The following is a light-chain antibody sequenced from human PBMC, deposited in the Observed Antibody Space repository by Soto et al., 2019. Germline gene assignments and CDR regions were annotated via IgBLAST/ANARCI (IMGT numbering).Light chain of an antibody. CDR2: LGS. CDR3: QQSYSNILS. CDR1: QSLLHSNGYNY. V-gene: IGKV2-28*01. J-gene: IGKJ4*01. Sequence: DIVMTQSPLSLPVTPGEPASISCRSSQSLLHSNGYNYLDWYLQKPGQSPQLLIYLGSNRASGVPDRFSGSGSGADFSLTISSLQPEDFATYYCQQSYSNILSFGGGTRVEL.